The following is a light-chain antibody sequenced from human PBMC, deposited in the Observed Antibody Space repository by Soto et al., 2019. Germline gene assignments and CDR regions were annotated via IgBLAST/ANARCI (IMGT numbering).Light chain of an antibody. J-gene: IGKJ4*01. CDR3: LQRSNWPPLLS. CDR1: QSVTTY. CDR2: DAS. V-gene: IGKV3-11*01. Sequence: EIVVSQSPATLSLSTGERATLSCRASQSVTTYLAWYQQKPGQAPRLLIYDASSRATGIPARFSGSGSGTDFTLTISSLEPEDFAFYYCLQRSNWPPLLSFGGGTNVAIK.